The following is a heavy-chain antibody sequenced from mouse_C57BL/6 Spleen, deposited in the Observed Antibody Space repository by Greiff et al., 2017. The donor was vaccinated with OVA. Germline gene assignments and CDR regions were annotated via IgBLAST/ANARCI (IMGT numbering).Heavy chain of an antibody. Sequence: EVKLMESGGGLVKPGGSLKLSCAASGFTFSDYGMHWVRQAPEKGLEWVAYISSGSSTIYYADTVKGRFTISRDNAKNTLFLQMTSLRAEDTAMYYCARDGLLDYWGQGTTLTVSS. CDR1: GFTFSDYG. CDR3: ARDGLLDY. CDR2: ISSGSSTI. J-gene: IGHJ2*01. V-gene: IGHV5-17*01. D-gene: IGHD2-3*01.